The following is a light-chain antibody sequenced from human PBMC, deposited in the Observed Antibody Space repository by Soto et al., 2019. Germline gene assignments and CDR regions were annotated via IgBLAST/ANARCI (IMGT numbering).Light chain of an antibody. Sequence: EILMTQSPATLSVSPGERATLSCRASQSVRSDLAWYQQKPGQAPRLLIYGASTRATGIPARFSGGGSGTEFTLTISSLQSEDFAIYSCLQYNDWLTFGGGTKVDIK. V-gene: IGKV3-15*01. CDR2: GAS. CDR1: QSVRSD. J-gene: IGKJ4*01. CDR3: LQYNDWLT.